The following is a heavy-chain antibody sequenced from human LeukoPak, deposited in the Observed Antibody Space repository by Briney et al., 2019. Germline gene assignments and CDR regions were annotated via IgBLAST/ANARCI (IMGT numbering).Heavy chain of an antibody. D-gene: IGHD3-16*01. CDR3: AKDNQRGGFHH. V-gene: IGHV3-43*02. CDR2: ISGDGATT. J-gene: IGHJ1*01. Sequence: GGSLRLSCAASGFSFDDNAMYWVRQAPGKGLEWVSLISGDGATTYYADSVKGRFNISRDNSKSSLYLQMNSLRSEDSALYYCAKDNQRGGFHHWGQGTLVTVSS. CDR1: GFSFDDNA.